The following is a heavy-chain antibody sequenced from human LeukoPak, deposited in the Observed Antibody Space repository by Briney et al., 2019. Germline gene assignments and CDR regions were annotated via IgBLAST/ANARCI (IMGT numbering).Heavy chain of an antibody. D-gene: IGHD2-2*01. CDR2: IWYDGSNK. V-gene: IGHV3-33*08. CDR3: ARVQPGYCSSTSCPRGAFDI. CDR1: GFTFSSYG. Sequence: GGSLRLSCAASGFTFSSYGMHWVRQAPGKGLEWVAVIWYDGSNKYYADSVKGRFTISRDNSKNTLYLQMNSLRAEDTAVYYCARVQPGYCSSTSCPRGAFDIWGQGTMVTVSS. J-gene: IGHJ3*02.